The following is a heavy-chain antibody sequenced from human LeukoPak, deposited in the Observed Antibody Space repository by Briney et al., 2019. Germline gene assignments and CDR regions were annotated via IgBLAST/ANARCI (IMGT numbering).Heavy chain of an antibody. V-gene: IGHV1-2*02. Sequence: ASVKVSRKASGYTFTGYYMHWVRQAPGQGLEWMGWINPNSGGINYAQKFQGRVTMTRDTSISTAYMELSRLRSDDTAVYYCARDLGSGYSVFDIWGQGTMVTVSS. CDR3: ARDLGSGYSVFDI. D-gene: IGHD3-22*01. J-gene: IGHJ3*02. CDR2: INPNSGGI. CDR1: GYTFTGYY.